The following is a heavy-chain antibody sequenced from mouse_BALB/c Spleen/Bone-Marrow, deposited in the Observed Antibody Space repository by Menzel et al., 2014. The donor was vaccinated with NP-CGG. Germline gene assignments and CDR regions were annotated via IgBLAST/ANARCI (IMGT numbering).Heavy chain of an antibody. CDR1: GYTFTSYW. Sequence: QVQLQQSGAELAKPGASVKMSCKASGYTFTSYWMHWVKQRPGQGLEWIGYINPRTGYTENNQKFKDKATLTADKSSSTAYMQLSSLTSEDSAVYYCARAPLLRLRNYFDYWGQGTTLTVSS. D-gene: IGHD1-2*01. CDR3: ARAPLLRLRNYFDY. CDR2: INPRTGYT. V-gene: IGHV1-7*01. J-gene: IGHJ2*01.